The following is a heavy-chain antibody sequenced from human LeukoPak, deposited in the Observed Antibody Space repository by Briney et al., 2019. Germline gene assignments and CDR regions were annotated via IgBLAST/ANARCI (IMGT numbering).Heavy chain of an antibody. CDR2: IYYSGIT. CDR1: GGSIGTEEY. V-gene: IGHV4-4*02. J-gene: IGHJ4*02. D-gene: IGHD1-7*01. Sequence: PSGTLSLTCTVSGGSIGTEEYWSWVRQPPGKGLEWIGEIYYSGITNYSPSLKSRVTISIDKPKNQFSLDLNSVTAADTAVYYCARWPVIGTARYFDYWGQGNLVTVSA. CDR3: ARWPVIGTARYFDY.